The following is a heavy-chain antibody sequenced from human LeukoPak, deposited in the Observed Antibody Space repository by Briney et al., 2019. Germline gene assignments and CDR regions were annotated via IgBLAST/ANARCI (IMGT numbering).Heavy chain of an antibody. CDR1: GGSISRSTYY. CDR2: INYSGTT. D-gene: IGHD3-22*01. CDR3: ASEYYYDSSGYYSLAH. J-gene: IGHJ4*02. V-gene: IGHV4-39*07. Sequence: PSETLSLTCSVSGGSISRSTYYWGWIRQPPGKGLEWIATINYSGTTHYIPSLNSRVTMSLDTPKNQFSLNLSSVTAADTAVYYCASEYYYDSSGYYSLAHWGQGTLVTVSS.